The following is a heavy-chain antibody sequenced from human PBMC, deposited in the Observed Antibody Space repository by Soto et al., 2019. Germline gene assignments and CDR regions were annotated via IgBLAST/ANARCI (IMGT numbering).Heavy chain of an antibody. J-gene: IGHJ1*01. Sequence: PSETLSLTCAVYGGSFSGYYRSWIRQPPGKGLEWIGEINHSGSTNYNPSLKSRVTISVDTSKNQFSLKLSSVTAADTAVYYCARGCQFRAFGGVIASRRAEYFQHWGQGTLVTVSS. CDR1: GGSFSGYY. CDR2: INHSGST. D-gene: IGHD3-16*02. V-gene: IGHV4-34*01. CDR3: ARGCQFRAFGGVIASRRAEYFQH.